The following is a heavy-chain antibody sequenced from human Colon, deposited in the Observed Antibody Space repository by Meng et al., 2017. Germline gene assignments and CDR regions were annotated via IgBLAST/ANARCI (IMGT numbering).Heavy chain of an antibody. CDR2: IYYSGCT. V-gene: IGHV4-31*03. Sequence: SEILSSTCTVPGGSTSSGGYYWSWIRQHPGKGLEWIGYIYYSGCTYYNPSLKSRVTISVDTSKNQFSLKLSYVTAADTIVYYCARKASRLLDYWGQGTLVTVSS. D-gene: IGHD4-11*01. J-gene: IGHJ4*02. CDR3: ARKASRLLDY. CDR1: GGSTSSGGYY.